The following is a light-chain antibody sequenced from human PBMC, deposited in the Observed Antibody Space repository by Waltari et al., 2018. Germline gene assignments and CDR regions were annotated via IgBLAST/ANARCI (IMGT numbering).Light chain of an antibody. Sequence: QSALTQPASVSGSPGQSITISCTGTSSDVGGYNYVTWDQQHPGKAPKLMIYDITNRASGVSSRFTGSKSGNTASLTISGLQTDDEADYYCSSYRKSSTAGGVFGTGTKVTVL. CDR3: SSYRKSSTAGGV. CDR1: SSDVGGYNY. V-gene: IGLV2-14*03. CDR2: DIT. J-gene: IGLJ1*01.